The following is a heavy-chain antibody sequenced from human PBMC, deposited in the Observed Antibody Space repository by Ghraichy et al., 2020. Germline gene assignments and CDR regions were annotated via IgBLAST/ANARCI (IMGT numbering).Heavy chain of an antibody. V-gene: IGHV4-31*03. D-gene: IGHD1-14*01. Sequence: SETLSLTCTVSGGSIGSGGYYWSWIRQHPGKGLEWIGYIYYSGSTYYNPSLKSRVTISVDTSKNQFSLKLSSVTAADTAVYYCARDPETNRGTFDIWGQGKMVPVSS. CDR2: IYYSGST. CDR1: GGSIGSGGYY. J-gene: IGHJ3*02. CDR3: ARDPETNRGTFDI.